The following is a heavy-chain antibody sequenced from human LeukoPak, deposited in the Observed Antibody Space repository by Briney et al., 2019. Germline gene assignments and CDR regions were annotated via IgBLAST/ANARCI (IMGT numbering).Heavy chain of an antibody. CDR1: GYTFTSDY. CDR2: INPSGGST. CDR3: ARVRRGDYGEEVLDY. J-gene: IGHJ4*02. V-gene: IGHV1-46*01. D-gene: IGHD4-17*01. Sequence: ASVKVSCTASGYTFTSDYMHWVRQAPGQGLEWTGVINPSGGSTSYAQKFQGRVTMTRDTSTSTVYMELSSLRSEDTAVYYCARVRRGDYGEEVLDYWGQGTLVTVSS.